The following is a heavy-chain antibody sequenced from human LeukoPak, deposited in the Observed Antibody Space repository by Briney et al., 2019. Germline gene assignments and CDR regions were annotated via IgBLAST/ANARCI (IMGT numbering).Heavy chain of an antibody. CDR3: AKDRRGDGVPDY. Sequence: GGSLRLSCAASGFTFSSYSMNWVRQAPGKGLEWVSSISSSSSYIYYADSVKGRFTISRDNAKNSLYLQMNSLRAEDTAVYYCAKDRRGDGVPDYWGQGTLVTVSS. V-gene: IGHV3-21*01. J-gene: IGHJ4*02. CDR1: GFTFSSYS. D-gene: IGHD3-10*01. CDR2: ISSSSSYI.